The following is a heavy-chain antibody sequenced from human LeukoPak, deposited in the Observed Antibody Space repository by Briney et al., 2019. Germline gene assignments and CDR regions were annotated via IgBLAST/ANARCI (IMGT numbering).Heavy chain of an antibody. CDR2: IKSKTDGGTT. D-gene: IGHD1-26*01. J-gene: IGHJ4*02. CDR1: GLTYTNAW. V-gene: IGHV3-15*01. Sequence: GGSLRLSCTPSGLTYTNAWMSWVRQAPGKGLEWVARIKSKTDGGTTDYAAPVKGRFIISSDDSKSTAYLQMNSLKTEDTAVYYCTAVRWSGSFDYWGQGTLVTVSS. CDR3: TAVRWSGSFDY.